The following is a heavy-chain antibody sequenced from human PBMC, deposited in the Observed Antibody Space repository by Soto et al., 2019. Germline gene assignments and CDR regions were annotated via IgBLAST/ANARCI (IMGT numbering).Heavy chain of an antibody. D-gene: IGHD3-22*01. J-gene: IGHJ3*02. CDR3: ARDYYDSSGYIIPKPPAQNSGAFDI. CDR2: IKQDGSEK. V-gene: IGHV3-7*05. CDR1: GFTFSSYW. Sequence: GGSLRLSCAASGFTFSSYWMSWVRQAPGKGLEWVANIKQDGSEKYYVDSVKGRFTISRDNAKNSLYLQMNSLRAEDTAVYYCARDYYDSSGYIIPKPPAQNSGAFDIWGQGTMVTVSS.